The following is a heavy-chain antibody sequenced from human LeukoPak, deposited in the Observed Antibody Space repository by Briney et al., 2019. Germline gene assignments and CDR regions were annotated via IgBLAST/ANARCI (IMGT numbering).Heavy chain of an antibody. J-gene: IGHJ5*02. V-gene: IGHV3-33*01. CDR3: VRGVGVSRFNYLDP. D-gene: IGHD1-7*01. CDR1: GFTFSSYG. Sequence: GRSLRLSCAASGFTFSSYGMHWVRQAPGKGLEWVAVIWYDASNKYYVDSVKGRFTISRDNSKNTLYLQMNSLRDDDTAVYYCVRGVGVSRFNYLDPWGQGTLVIVSS. CDR2: IWYDASNK.